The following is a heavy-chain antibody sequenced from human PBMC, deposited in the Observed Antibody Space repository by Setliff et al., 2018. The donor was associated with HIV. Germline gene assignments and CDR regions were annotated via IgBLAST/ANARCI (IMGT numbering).Heavy chain of an antibody. V-gene: IGHV3-48*03. CDR2: ISSTGNVM. J-gene: IGHJ4*02. D-gene: IGHD6-19*01. CDR3: ARQGAVTGHSFDY. CDR1: GFSFSSYE. Sequence: GGSLRLSCAGSGFSFSSYEMNWVRQAPGKGLEWVSHISSTGNVMDYADFVKGRFTISRDNARKSLYLEMHSLRAEDTAVYYCARQGAVTGHSFDYWGQGALVTVSS.